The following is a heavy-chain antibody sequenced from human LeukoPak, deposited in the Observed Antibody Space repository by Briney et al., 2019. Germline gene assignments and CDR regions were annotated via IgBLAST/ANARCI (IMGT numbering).Heavy chain of an antibody. V-gene: IGHV4-39*07. J-gene: IGHJ6*03. D-gene: IGHD1-14*01. CDR2: IYHSGST. Sequence: SETLSLTCTVPGGSVSSGTYYWAWIRQPPGRGLEWIGTIYHSGSTYYNPSLKSRVSMSVDTSKNQFSLNLTSLTAADTAVYYCARDRKYYYHMDVWGKGTTVTVSS. CDR1: GGSVSSGTYY. CDR3: ARDRKYYYHMDV.